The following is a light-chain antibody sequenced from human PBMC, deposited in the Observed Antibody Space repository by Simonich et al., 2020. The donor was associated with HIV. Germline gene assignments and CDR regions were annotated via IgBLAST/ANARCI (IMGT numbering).Light chain of an antibody. CDR2: GAS. V-gene: IGKV3-20*01. Sequence: EIVLTQSPGTLSLSPGERATLSCRASQSVSSSYLAWFQQKPGQAPRLLIYGASGRATGIPDRFSGSGSGTEFTLTISSVQSEDFVVYYCQQYNNWPLIFGQGTKLEIK. J-gene: IGKJ2*01. CDR3: QQYNNWPLI. CDR1: QSVSSSY.